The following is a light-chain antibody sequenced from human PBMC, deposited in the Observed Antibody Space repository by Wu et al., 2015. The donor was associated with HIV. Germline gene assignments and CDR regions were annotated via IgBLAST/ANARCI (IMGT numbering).Light chain of an antibody. Sequence: SCRASXSVLAAYLDLVPAQPRPGSXTLIYAASSRATGIPDRFTGSGSGTDFALTISRLEPEDFAVYYCQQYANSPVTFGGGTKVEIK. CDR2: AAS. CDR3: QQYANSPVT. J-gene: IGKJ4*01. CDR1: XSVLAAY. V-gene: IGKV3-20*01.